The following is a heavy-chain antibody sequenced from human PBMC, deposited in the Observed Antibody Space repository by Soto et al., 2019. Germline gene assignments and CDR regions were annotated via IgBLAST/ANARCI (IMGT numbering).Heavy chain of an antibody. CDR1: GGSLSNYG. J-gene: IGHJ6*02. D-gene: IGHD3-22*01. Sequence: QVQLVQSGAEVKKPGSSVKVSCKASGGSLSNYGISWVRQAPGQGLEWVGGIIPVFGTANYAQKFQGRVPITADESTRIVYMDVISLRSDDTAVYYCARGDATKIVVTTYYGMDVWGQGTTVTVSS. CDR2: IIPVFGTA. CDR3: ARGDATKIVVTTYYGMDV. V-gene: IGHV1-69*12.